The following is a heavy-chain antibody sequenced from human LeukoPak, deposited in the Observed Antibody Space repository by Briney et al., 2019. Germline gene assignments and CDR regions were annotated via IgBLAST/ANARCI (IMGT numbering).Heavy chain of an antibody. Sequence: GESLKISCKGSGYSFTSYWIGWVRQMPGKGLEWMGIIYPGDSDTRYSPSFQGQVTISADKSISTAYLQWSSLKASDTAMYYCARRVANYYYDSGRVGAFDIWGQGTMVTISS. CDR3: ARRVANYYYDSGRVGAFDI. D-gene: IGHD3-22*01. V-gene: IGHV5-51*01. J-gene: IGHJ3*02. CDR1: GYSFTSYW. CDR2: IYPGDSDT.